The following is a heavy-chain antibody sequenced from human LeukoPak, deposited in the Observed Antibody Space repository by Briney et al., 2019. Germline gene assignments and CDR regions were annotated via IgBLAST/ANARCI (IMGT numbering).Heavy chain of an antibody. J-gene: IGHJ3*02. Sequence: PSETLSLTCTVSGGSISSSSYYWGWIRQPPGKGLEWIGSIYYSGSTYYNPSLKSRVTISVDTSKNQFSLKLSSVTAADTAVYYCARVSPFSGVAGTRNSDAFDIWGQGTMVTVSS. CDR3: ARVSPFSGVAGTRNSDAFDI. D-gene: IGHD6-19*01. CDR1: GGSISSSSYY. CDR2: IYYSGST. V-gene: IGHV4-39*07.